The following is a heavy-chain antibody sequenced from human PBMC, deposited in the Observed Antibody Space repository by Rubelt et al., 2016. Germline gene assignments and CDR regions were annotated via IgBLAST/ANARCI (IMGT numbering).Heavy chain of an antibody. D-gene: IGHD5-12*01. J-gene: IGHJ5*02. CDR2: ISAYNGNT. CDR3: AREPTTRFTSTGWFDP. V-gene: IGHV1-18*01. Sequence: QVQLVQSGAEVKKPGASVKVSCKASGYTFTSYGISWVRQAPGQGLEWMGWISAYNGNTNYAQKPQGRVPMPTATSTSTAYMELRSRRADDTAVYYCAREPTTRFTSTGWFDPWGQGTLVTVSS. CDR1: GYTFTSYG.